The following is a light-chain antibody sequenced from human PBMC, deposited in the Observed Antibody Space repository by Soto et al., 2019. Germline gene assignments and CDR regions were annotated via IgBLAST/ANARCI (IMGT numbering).Light chain of an antibody. J-gene: IGKJ1*01. CDR1: QSVSSN. CDR2: GAS. Sequence: EIVMTQSPATLSVSPGERATLSCRASQSVSSNLAWYQQKPGQAPRLLIYGASTRATGIPARFSGSGSGTEFTLTISSLQSEDFAVYYCQQYISSPLTFGQGTKVDI. CDR3: QQYISSPLT. V-gene: IGKV3-15*01.